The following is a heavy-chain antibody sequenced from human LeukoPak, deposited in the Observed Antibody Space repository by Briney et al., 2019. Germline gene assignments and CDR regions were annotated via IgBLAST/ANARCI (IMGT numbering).Heavy chain of an antibody. CDR1: GFTFSSYS. Sequence: GGSLRLSCAASGFTFSSYSMNWVRQAPGKGLEWVSYISSSSSTIYYADSVKGRFTISRDNSKSTLYLQMNSLRAEDTAVYYCARELISTTWRGNRSYFDLWGRGTLVSVSS. CDR3: ARELISTTWRGNRSYFDL. J-gene: IGHJ2*01. D-gene: IGHD1-1*01. V-gene: IGHV3-48*01. CDR2: ISSSSSTI.